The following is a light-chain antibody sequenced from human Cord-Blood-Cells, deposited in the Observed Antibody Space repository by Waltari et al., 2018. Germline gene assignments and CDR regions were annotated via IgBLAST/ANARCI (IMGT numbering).Light chain of an antibody. CDR3: QVWDSSSDHYV. CDR2: YDS. Sequence: SYLLTQPPSVSVAPGKPARITCGGNNIGSKSVHWYQQKPGQAPVLVIYYDSDRPSGIPERFSGSNSGNTATLTISRVEAGDEADYYCQVWDSSSDHYVFGTGTKVTVL. J-gene: IGLJ1*01. CDR1: NIGSKS. V-gene: IGLV3-21*04.